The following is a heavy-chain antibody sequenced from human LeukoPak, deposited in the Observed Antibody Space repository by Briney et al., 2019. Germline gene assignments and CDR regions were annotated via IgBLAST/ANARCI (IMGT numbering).Heavy chain of an antibody. D-gene: IGHD3-10*01. CDR3: ARDSYGSGSNHDY. J-gene: IGHJ4*02. CDR2: IYYSGTT. V-gene: IGHV4-39*07. CDR1: GGSIRSTSHY. Sequence: SETLSLTCTVSGGSIRSTSHYWGWIRQPPGKGLEWIGSIYYSGTTYYNPSLKSRVTISVDTSKNQFSLSLTSVTVADTAVYYCARDSYGSGSNHDYWGQGTLVTVSS.